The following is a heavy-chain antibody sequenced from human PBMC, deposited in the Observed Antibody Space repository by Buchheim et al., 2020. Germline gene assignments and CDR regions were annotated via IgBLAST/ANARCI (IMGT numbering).Heavy chain of an antibody. D-gene: IGHD6-13*01. CDR3: AKDTEQQLAYYFDY. V-gene: IGHV3-30*18. CDR2: ISYDGSNK. CDR1: GFTFSSYG. Sequence: QVQLVESGGGVVQPGRSLRLSCAASGFTFSSYGMHWVRQAPGKGLEWVAVISYDGSNKYYADSVKGRFTISCDNSKNTLYLQMNSLRAEDTAVYYCAKDTEQQLAYYFDYWGQGTL. J-gene: IGHJ4*02.